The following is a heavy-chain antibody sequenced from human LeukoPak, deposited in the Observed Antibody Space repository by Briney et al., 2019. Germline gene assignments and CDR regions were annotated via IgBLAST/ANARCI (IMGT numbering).Heavy chain of an antibody. CDR2: IYYSGGT. CDR1: GDSLSSNTYY. V-gene: IGHV4-39*01. D-gene: IGHD6-19*01. Sequence: SETLSLTCTVSGDSLSSNTYYWGWIRQPPGKGLEWIGNIYYSGGTYYNPSLKSRVTISVDTSKSQFSLTLTSVTAADTSVYYCARTDSSEYYFDYWGQGTLVTVSS. CDR3: ARTDSSEYYFDY. J-gene: IGHJ4*02.